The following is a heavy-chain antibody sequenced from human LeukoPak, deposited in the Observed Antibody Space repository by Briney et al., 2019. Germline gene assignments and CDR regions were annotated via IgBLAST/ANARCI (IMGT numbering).Heavy chain of an antibody. D-gene: IGHD6-19*01. Sequence: PSETLSLTCTVSGGSISSSSYYWGWIRQPPGKGLEWIGSIYYSGSTYYNPSLKSRVTISVDTSKNQFSLKLSSVTAADTAVYYCAREVAVAVGHYWGQGTLVTVSS. J-gene: IGHJ4*02. CDR2: IYYSGST. CDR3: AREVAVAVGHY. V-gene: IGHV4-39*07. CDR1: GGSISSSSYY.